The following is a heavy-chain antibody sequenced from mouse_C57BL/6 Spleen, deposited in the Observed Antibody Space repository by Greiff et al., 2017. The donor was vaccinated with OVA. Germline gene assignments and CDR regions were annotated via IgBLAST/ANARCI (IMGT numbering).Heavy chain of an antibody. CDR1: CYSFTDYN. CDR2: INPNYCTT. D-gene: IGHD1-1*01. V-gene: IGHV1-39*01. Sequence: HLQQSCPALVKPGASVQISCKASCYSFTDYNMNWVKQSNGKSREWIGVINPNYCTTIYNQKFKGKAPLTVDQSSSTAYMQINSLTSEDSAVYYCARNYYGTLYAMDYWGQGTSVTVSS. J-gene: IGHJ4*01. CDR3: ARNYYGTLYAMDY.